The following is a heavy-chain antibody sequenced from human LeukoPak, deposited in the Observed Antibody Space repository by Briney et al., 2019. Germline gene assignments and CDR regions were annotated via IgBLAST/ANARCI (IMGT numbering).Heavy chain of an antibody. CDR2: ISGSGGST. J-gene: IGHJ4*02. Sequence: GGSLRLSCAASGFTFSSYAMSWVRQAPGKGLEWVSAISGSGGSTYYADSVKGRFTIFRDNSKNTLYLQMSSLRAEDTAVYYCAKGPATAPVTDYWGQGTLVTVSS. CDR3: AKGPATAPVTDY. V-gene: IGHV3-23*01. CDR1: GFTFSSYA. D-gene: IGHD2-21*02.